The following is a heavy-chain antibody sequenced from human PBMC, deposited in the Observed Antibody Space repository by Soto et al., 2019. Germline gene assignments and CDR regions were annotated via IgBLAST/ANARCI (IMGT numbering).Heavy chain of an antibody. J-gene: IGHJ4*02. CDR1: GGSISSGGYS. CDR3: ASSRAGAHINAAAH. D-gene: IGHD2-2*01. V-gene: IGHV4-30-2*01. CDR2: IYHSGST. Sequence: SETLSLTCTVSGGSISSGGYSWCRIRQPPGKGLEWIGYIYHSGSTYYNPSLKSRVTISVDRSKKQFSLKLSSVSSAVTALYICASSRAGAHINAAAHWSQGTLVSVSS.